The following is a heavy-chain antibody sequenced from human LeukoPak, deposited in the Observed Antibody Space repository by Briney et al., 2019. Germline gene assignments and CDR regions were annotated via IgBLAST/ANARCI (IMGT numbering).Heavy chain of an antibody. CDR3: AVTMVRGSFDY. D-gene: IGHD3-10*01. J-gene: IGHJ4*02. Sequence: ASVKVSCMASGYTFIGYYIYWVRQAPGQGLEWMGWIYPNSGGTNYVQKLQGWVTMTRGTSISTAYMERGRLRSVETAVYYCAVTMVRGSFDYWGQGTLVTVSS. V-gene: IGHV1-2*04. CDR2: IYPNSGGT. CDR1: GYTFIGYY.